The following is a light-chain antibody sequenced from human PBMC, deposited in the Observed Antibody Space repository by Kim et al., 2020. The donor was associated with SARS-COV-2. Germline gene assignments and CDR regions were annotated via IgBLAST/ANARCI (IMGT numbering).Light chain of an antibody. CDR2: FTS. J-gene: IGKJ1*01. CDR3: HQTGSLPWT. CDR1: QSIGSD. Sequence: NPNETVPITCRASQSIGSDLHWYQQKPEQSPKLLIRFTSQSISGVPSRFSGSGSGTDFTLSVNSLEAEDAATYFCHQTGSLPWTFGQGTKVDIK. V-gene: IGKV6-21*02.